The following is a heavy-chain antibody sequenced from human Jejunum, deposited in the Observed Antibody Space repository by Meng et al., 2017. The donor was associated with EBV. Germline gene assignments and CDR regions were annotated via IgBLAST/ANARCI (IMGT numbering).Heavy chain of an antibody. CDR3: TTDHQFQLAY. V-gene: IGHV3-15*01. Sequence: EVQLVESXXGLVKPGGSRRLSCAASGFTFSNTWMNWVRQAPGKELEWVGRIKRKTDGGTTNYAAPVKGRLTISRDDSKNTLYLQMNTLKTEDTALYYCTTDHQFQLAYWGQGTLVTVSS. CDR2: IKRKTDGGTT. J-gene: IGHJ4*02. CDR1: GFTFSNTW. D-gene: IGHD5-24*01.